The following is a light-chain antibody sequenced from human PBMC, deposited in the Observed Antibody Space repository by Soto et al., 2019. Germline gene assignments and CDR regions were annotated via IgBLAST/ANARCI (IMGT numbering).Light chain of an antibody. CDR1: QDIRND. V-gene: IGKV1-17*01. Sequence: DIQMTQSPSSLSASVGDRVTTTCRASQDIRNDLDWYQQKPGKAPKRLIYAASSLQNGAPSRFSGSGSGTEFTLTISSLQPEDFATYYCLQRDTYSVGGGTKVEIK. CDR2: AAS. CDR3: LQRDTYS. J-gene: IGKJ4*01.